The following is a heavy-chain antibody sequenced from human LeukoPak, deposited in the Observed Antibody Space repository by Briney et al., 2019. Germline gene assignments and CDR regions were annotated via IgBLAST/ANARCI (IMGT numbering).Heavy chain of an antibody. Sequence: GGSLRLSCAASGFRFSTYWMSWVRQAPGKGLEWVANIKEDGSEKYYVDSVKGRFTISRDNAKNSLFLQMNSLRVDDTAVYYCARGGSYYANWGQGNLVTVSS. CDR1: GFRFSTYW. V-gene: IGHV3-7*04. D-gene: IGHD3-10*01. J-gene: IGHJ4*02. CDR2: IKEDGSEK. CDR3: ARGGSYYAN.